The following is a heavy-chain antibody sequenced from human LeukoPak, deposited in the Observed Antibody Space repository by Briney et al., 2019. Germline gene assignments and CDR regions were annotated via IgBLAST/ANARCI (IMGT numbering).Heavy chain of an antibody. D-gene: IGHD2-21*02. Sequence: ASVKVSCKASGYTFTSYAMHWVRQPPGQRLEWMGWINAGNGNTKYSQKFQGRVTITRDTSASTAYMELSSLRSEDTAVYYCARDGGVVTAIPEPLYYFDYWGQGTLVTVSS. V-gene: IGHV1-3*01. J-gene: IGHJ4*02. CDR1: GYTFTSYA. CDR2: INAGNGNT. CDR3: ARDGGVVTAIPEPLYYFDY.